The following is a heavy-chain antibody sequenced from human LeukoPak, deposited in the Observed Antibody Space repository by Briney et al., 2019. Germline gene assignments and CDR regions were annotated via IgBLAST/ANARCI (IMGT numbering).Heavy chain of an antibody. CDR3: AKDLAPAAY. Sequence: AGGSLRLSCAASGFTFSSSSMSWVRQAPGKGLEWVSALTGSGGSTYYADSVKGRFTIFRDNSKKTLFLQMNSLRAEDTAVYYCAKDLAPAAYWGQGTLVTVS. V-gene: IGHV3-23*01. J-gene: IGHJ4*02. CDR2: LTGSGGST. D-gene: IGHD2-2*01. CDR1: GFTFSSSS.